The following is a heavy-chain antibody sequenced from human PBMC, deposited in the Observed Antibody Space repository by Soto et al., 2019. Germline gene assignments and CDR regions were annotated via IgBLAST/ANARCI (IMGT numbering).Heavy chain of an antibody. V-gene: IGHV1-8*01. CDR1: GYTFTSYD. CDR3: ARVFEYCSSTSCYGFDY. Sequence: EASVKVSCKASGYTFTSYDINWVRQATGQGLEWMGWMNPNSGNTGYAQKFQGRVTMTRNTSISTAYMELSSLRSEDTAVYYCARVFEYCSSTSCYGFDYWGQGTLVTVSS. CDR2: MNPNSGNT. D-gene: IGHD2-2*01. J-gene: IGHJ4*02.